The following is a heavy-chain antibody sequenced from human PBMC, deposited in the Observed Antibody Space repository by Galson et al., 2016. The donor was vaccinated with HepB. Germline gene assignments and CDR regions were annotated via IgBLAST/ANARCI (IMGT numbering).Heavy chain of an antibody. D-gene: IGHD6-13*01. CDR2: IVAGNGDT. CDR3: AARGNSWPYY. V-gene: IGHV1-58*01. Sequence: SVKVSCKASGVTFSTSAVQWVRQARGQHLEWIGWIVAGNGDTKYAQKFQERVTITRDMSTRTAYMELSSLTSEDMAVYYCAARGNSWPYYWGQGTLVTVSS. J-gene: IGHJ4*02. CDR1: GVTFSTSA.